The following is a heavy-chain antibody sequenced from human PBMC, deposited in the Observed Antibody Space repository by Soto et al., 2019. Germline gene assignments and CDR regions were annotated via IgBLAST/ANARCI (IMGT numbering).Heavy chain of an antibody. CDR1: GGSISSGGYS. D-gene: IGHD6-13*01. V-gene: IGHV4-30-2*05. CDR3: ARVNLSSSWYFDY. CDR2: IYHSGST. Sequence: SETLSLTCAVSGGSISSGGYSWSWIRQQPGKGLEWIGYIYHSGSTYYNPSLKSRVTISVDTSKNQFSLKLSSVTAADTAVYYCARVNLSSSWYFDYWGQGTLVTVSS. J-gene: IGHJ4*02.